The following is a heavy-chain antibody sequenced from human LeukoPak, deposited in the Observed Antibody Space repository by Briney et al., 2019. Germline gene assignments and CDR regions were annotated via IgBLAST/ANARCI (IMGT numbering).Heavy chain of an antibody. D-gene: IGHD6-19*01. CDR3: ARDRLGIAVAGTGYYYYMDV. CDR1: GFIFDDYG. CDR2: IYWNGGST. J-gene: IGHJ6*03. Sequence: GGSLRLSCAASGFIFDDYGMSWVRQVPGKGLEWVSGIYWNGGSTRYADSVKGRFTISRDNAKNSLYLQMNSLRAEDTALYYCARDRLGIAVAGTGYYYYMDVWGKGTTVTVSS. V-gene: IGHV3-20*04.